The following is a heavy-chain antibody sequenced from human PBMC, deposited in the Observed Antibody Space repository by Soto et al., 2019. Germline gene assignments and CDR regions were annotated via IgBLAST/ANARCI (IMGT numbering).Heavy chain of an antibody. CDR2: ISGSGGST. Sequence: EVQLLESGGGLVQPGGSLRLSCAAPGFTFSSYAMSWVRQAPGKGLEWVSAISGSGGSTYYADSVKGRFTISRDNSKNTLYLQMNCLRAEDTAVYYCAKDRGHYDFWSGYYPFDYWGQGTLVTVSS. D-gene: IGHD3-3*01. J-gene: IGHJ4*02. V-gene: IGHV3-23*01. CDR1: GFTFSSYA. CDR3: AKDRGHYDFWSGYYPFDY.